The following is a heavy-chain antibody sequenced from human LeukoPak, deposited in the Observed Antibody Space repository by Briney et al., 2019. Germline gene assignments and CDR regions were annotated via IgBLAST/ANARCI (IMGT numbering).Heavy chain of an antibody. D-gene: IGHD5-18*01. J-gene: IGHJ4*02. Sequence: GGSLRLSCAASGFTFSSYGMHWVRQAPGKGLEWVAAISYDGSNKYYADPVKGRFTISRDNSKNTLYLQMNTLRAEDTAVYYCAKGWYRYGPDTFDYWGQGTLVTVSS. CDR2: ISYDGSNK. V-gene: IGHV3-30*18. CDR1: GFTFSSYG. CDR3: AKGWYRYGPDTFDY.